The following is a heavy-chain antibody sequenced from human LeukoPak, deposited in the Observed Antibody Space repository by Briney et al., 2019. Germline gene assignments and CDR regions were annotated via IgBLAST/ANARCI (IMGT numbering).Heavy chain of an antibody. Sequence: APVKVSCKASGYTFTSYGISWVRQAPGQGLEWMGWISAYNGNTNYAQKLQGRVTMTTDTSTSTAYMELRSLRSDDTAVYYCARDKGGYCSSTSCYSGWFDPWGQGTLVTVSS. CDR3: ARDKGGYCSSTSCYSGWFDP. J-gene: IGHJ5*02. V-gene: IGHV1-18*01. D-gene: IGHD2-2*01. CDR2: ISAYNGNT. CDR1: GYTFTSYG.